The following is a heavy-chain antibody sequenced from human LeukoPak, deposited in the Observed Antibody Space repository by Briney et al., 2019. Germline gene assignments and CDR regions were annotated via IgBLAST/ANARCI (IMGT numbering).Heavy chain of an antibody. V-gene: IGHV6-1*01. Sequence: SQTLSLTCAISGDSVSSSSAAWNWIRQSPSRGLEWLGRTYYTSKWYNDYAVSVKSRITINPDTPKNHFSLQLNSVTPEDTAVYFCARVGSPWGSPDAFDIWGQGTMVTASS. CDR2: TYYTSKWYN. CDR1: GDSVSSSSAA. J-gene: IGHJ3*02. CDR3: ARVGSPWGSPDAFDI. D-gene: IGHD7-27*01.